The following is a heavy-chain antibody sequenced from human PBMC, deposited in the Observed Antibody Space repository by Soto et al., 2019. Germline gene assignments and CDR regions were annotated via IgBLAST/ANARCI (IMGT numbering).Heavy chain of an antibody. CDR2: IYHSGST. CDR3: ARCFRGYYGSGSYPDYYYYYGMDV. CDR1: GGSISSSNW. J-gene: IGHJ6*02. V-gene: IGHV4-4*02. Sequence: PSETLSLTCAVSGGSISSSNWWSWVRQPPGKGLEWIGEIYHSGSTNYNPSLKSRVTISVDKSKNQFSLKLSSVTAADTAVYYCARCFRGYYGSGSYPDYYYYYGMDVWGQGTTVTVSS. D-gene: IGHD3-10*01.